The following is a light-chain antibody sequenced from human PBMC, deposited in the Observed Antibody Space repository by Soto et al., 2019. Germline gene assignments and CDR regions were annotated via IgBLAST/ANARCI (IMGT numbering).Light chain of an antibody. CDR3: SSYTSTNTYV. Sequence: QSVLTQPASVSGSPGQSIAISCTGTSSDVGGYKYVTWYQQNPGKAPKVLIYEVSNRFSGVSDRFSGTKSGNTASLTISGLRAEDEAEYFCSSYTSTNTYVFGSGTKV. CDR1: SSDVGGYKY. CDR2: EVS. J-gene: IGLJ1*01. V-gene: IGLV2-14*01.